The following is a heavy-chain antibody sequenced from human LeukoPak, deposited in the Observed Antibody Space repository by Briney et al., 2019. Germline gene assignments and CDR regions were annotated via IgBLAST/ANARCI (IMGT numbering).Heavy chain of an antibody. CDR2: YNCKTDGEIT. D-gene: IGHD2-8*01. V-gene: IGHV3-15*01. Sequence: PGGPLRLSCAASGYTFSYAWMSGVPQAPGKGVEGLGRYNCKTDGEITDHAAGVNGSFPIPSHDSKVTLNLQLNSLKPEDTAVYYCTITVICTNGVCPFDYWGQGTLVTVSS. CDR1: GYTFSYAW. J-gene: IGHJ4*02. CDR3: TITVICTNGVCPFDY.